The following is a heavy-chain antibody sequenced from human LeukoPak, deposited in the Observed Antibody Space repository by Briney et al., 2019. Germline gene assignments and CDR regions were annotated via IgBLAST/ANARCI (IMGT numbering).Heavy chain of an antibody. CDR2: IKSKTDGGTT. V-gene: IGHV3-15*01. CDR3: TTDFTMVRGVIRVLDY. Sequence: GGSLRLSCAASGFTFSNAWMSWVRQAPGKGLEWVGRIKSKTDGGTTDYAAPVKGRFTISGDDSKNTLYLQMNSLKTEDTAVYYCTTDFTMVRGVIRVLDYWGQGTLVTVSS. J-gene: IGHJ4*02. D-gene: IGHD3-10*01. CDR1: GFTFSNAW.